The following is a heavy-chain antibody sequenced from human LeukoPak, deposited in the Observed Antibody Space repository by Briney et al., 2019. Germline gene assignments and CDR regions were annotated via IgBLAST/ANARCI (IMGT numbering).Heavy chain of an antibody. V-gene: IGHV3-23*01. Sequence: GGSLRLSCSASGFTFASYAMSWVRQAPGKGLEWVSGISGSGGSTYYADSVKGRFTISRDNSKNTLYLQMGSLRAEDTAVYYCAKPQYCTNAVYSEGYFDLWGRGTQVTVSS. CDR1: GFTFASYA. CDR3: AKPQYCTNAVYSEGYFDL. J-gene: IGHJ2*01. D-gene: IGHD2-8*01. CDR2: ISGSGGST.